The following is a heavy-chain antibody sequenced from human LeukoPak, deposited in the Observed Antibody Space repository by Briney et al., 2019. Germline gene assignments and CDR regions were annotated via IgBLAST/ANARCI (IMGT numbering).Heavy chain of an antibody. CDR2: ISYDGSNK. CDR1: GFTFSSYA. CDR3: ARGSGIVVVPAVLH. D-gene: IGHD2-2*01. Sequence: GGSLRLSCAASGFTFSSYAMHWVRQAPGKGLEWVAVISYDGSNKYYADSVKGRFTISRDNSKNTLYPQMNSLRAEDTAVYYCARGSGIVVVPAVLHWGQGTLVTVSS. V-gene: IGHV3-30*04. J-gene: IGHJ4*02.